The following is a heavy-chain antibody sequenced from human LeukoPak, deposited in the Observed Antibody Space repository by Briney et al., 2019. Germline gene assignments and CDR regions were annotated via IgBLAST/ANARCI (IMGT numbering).Heavy chain of an antibody. CDR2: ISGSGDYT. CDR1: GFTFSSYA. J-gene: IGHJ4*02. Sequence: GGSLRLSCAASGFTFSSYAMTWVRQAPGKGLEGVSSISGSGDYTNYAGSVKGRFTISRDNSKNTLYLQMNSLRAEDTAVYYCAKAPSPTYYSASSGYTFHYWGQGTLVTVSS. V-gene: IGHV3-23*01. CDR3: AKAPSPTYYSASSGYTFHY. D-gene: IGHD3-22*01.